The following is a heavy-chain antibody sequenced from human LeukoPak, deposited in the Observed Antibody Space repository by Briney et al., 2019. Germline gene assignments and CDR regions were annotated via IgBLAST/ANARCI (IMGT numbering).Heavy chain of an antibody. CDR2: ISYDGSNK. CDR3: AKGEYYFDY. J-gene: IGHJ4*02. D-gene: IGHD3-10*01. V-gene: IGHV3-30*18. Sequence: TGGSLRLSCAASGFTVSSNYMSWVRQAPGKGLEWVAVISYDGSNKYYADSVKGRFTISRDNSKNTLYLQMNSLRAEDTAVYYCAKGEYYFDYWGQGTLVTVSS. CDR1: GFTVSSNY.